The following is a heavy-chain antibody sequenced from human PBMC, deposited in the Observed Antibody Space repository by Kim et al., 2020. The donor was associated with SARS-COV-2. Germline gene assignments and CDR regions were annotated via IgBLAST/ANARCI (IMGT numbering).Heavy chain of an antibody. J-gene: IGHJ6*01. CDR3: ARETFSSSSWYYYYYGMDV. CDR1: GGSISSYY. CDR2: IYYSGST. V-gene: IGHV4-59*13. D-gene: IGHD6-13*01. Sequence: SETLSLTCTVSGGSISSYYWSWIRQPPGKGLEWIGYIYYSGSTNYNPSLKSRVTISVDTSKNQFSLKLSSLPAADTAVYYCARETFSSSSWYYYYYGMDV.